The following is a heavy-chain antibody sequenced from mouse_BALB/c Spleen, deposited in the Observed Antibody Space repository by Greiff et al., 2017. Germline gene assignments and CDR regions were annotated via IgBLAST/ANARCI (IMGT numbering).Heavy chain of an antibody. V-gene: IGHV1-54*01. CDR2: INPGSGGT. CDR3: ARSEVEGFAY. Sequence: VQLQQSGAELVRPGTSVKVSCKASGYAFTNYLIEWVKQSPGQGLEWIGVINPGSGGTNYNEKFKGKATLTADKSSSTAYMQLSSLTSDDSAVYFCARSEVEGFAYWGQGTLVTVSA. D-gene: IGHD1-1*01. CDR1: GYAFTNYL. J-gene: IGHJ3*01.